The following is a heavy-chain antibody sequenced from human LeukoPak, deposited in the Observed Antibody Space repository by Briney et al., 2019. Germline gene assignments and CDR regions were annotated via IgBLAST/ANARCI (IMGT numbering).Heavy chain of an antibody. D-gene: IGHD2-15*01. CDR1: GFTFTTYW. CDR3: AKAPVTTCSGAYCYPFDY. J-gene: IGHJ4*02. V-gene: IGHV3-7*03. Sequence: GESLRLSCAASGFTFTTYWMSWVRQLPGKGLEWVANINQDGTEKYYVDSVEGRFTISRDSSKNTLYLQMNSLRAEDAAVYYCAKAPVTTCSGAYCYPFDYWGQGTLVTVSS. CDR2: INQDGTEK.